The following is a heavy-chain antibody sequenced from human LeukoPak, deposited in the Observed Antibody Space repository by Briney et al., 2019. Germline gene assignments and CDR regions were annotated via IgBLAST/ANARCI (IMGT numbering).Heavy chain of an antibody. J-gene: IGHJ4*02. CDR3: ARDRGVALQLWTDLDY. D-gene: IGHD5-18*01. CDR1: EFTFTTYW. V-gene: IGHV3-7*01. Sequence: PGESLRLSCAASEFTFTTYWMSWVRQAPGKGLEWVANINQDGTEKYYVDSVKGRFTISRDNAKNSLYLQMNSLRVEDTAVYYCARDRGVALQLWTDLDYWGQGTLVTVSS. CDR2: INQDGTEK.